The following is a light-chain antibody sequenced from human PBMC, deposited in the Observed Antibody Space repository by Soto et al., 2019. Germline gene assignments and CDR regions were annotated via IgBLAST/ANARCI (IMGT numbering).Light chain of an antibody. J-gene: IGKJ1*01. CDR2: GTS. CDR3: QQYNKAPGK. CDR1: QGVEGF. V-gene: IGKV1-27*01. Sequence: DIQMTQSPPSLSASVGDRVTITCRASQGVEGFLAWYQQQPGTAPNLLVYGTSTLQVGVPSRFSGSGGGTDFTLTISRVQPEDVATYYWQQYNKAPGKFGEGTKV.